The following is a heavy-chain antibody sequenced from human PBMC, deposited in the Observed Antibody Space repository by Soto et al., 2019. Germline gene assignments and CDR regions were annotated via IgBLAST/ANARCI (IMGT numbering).Heavy chain of an antibody. CDR3: ARSLHPGAFYYIEV. CDR1: GGSVSSGSYY. Sequence: SETLSLTCTVSGGSVSSGSYYWSWIRQPPGKGLEWIGYIYYSGSTNYNPSLKSRVTISVDTSKNQFSLKLSSVTAADTAVYYCARSLHPGAFYYIEVWGKGTTVTVSS. CDR2: IYYSGST. V-gene: IGHV4-61*01. J-gene: IGHJ6*03. D-gene: IGHD4-4*01.